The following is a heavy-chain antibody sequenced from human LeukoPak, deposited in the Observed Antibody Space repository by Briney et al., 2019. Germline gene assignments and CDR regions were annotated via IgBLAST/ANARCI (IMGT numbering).Heavy chain of an antibody. Sequence: GGSLRLSCAASGFTLSSYAMSWVRQAPGKGLEWVSAISGSGGSTYYADSVKGRFTISRDNSKNALYLQMNSLRAEDTAVYYCAKDINYYGSGSYRVWGQGTLVTVSS. CDR3: AKDINYYGSGSYRV. CDR2: ISGSGGST. D-gene: IGHD3-10*01. V-gene: IGHV3-23*01. J-gene: IGHJ4*02. CDR1: GFTLSSYA.